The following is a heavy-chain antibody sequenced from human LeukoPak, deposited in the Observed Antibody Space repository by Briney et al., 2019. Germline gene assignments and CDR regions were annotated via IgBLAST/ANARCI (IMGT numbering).Heavy chain of an antibody. Sequence: GGTLRLSCAASGFTFSNYGMSWVRQAPGKGLEWVSSIRSSGDSTYYADSVKGRFTISRDNSKNTLYLQMSSLRAEDTAIYFCAKATTNYFDYWGQGTLVTVSS. J-gene: IGHJ4*02. CDR3: AKATTNYFDY. CDR1: GFTFSNYG. V-gene: IGHV3-23*01. D-gene: IGHD4-17*01. CDR2: IRSSGDST.